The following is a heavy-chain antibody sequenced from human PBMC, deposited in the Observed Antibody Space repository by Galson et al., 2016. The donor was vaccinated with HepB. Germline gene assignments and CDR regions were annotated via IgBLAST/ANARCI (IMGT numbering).Heavy chain of an antibody. V-gene: IGHV3-53*01. J-gene: IGHJ4*02. Sequence: SLRLSCAVSGFTVSNNYMSWVRQAPGKGLAWVSLIYSGGSTYYADSVKGRFTISRDNSKNTLYLQMNSLRAEDTAVYYCARLYFGSGGAVDYWGQGTLVTVSS. CDR3: ARLYFGSGGAVDY. CDR1: GFTVSNNY. D-gene: IGHD3-10*01. CDR2: IYSGGST.